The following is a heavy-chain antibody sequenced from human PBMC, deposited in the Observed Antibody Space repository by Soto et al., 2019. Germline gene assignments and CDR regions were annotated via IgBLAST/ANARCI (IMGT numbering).Heavy chain of an antibody. V-gene: IGHV1-3*01. D-gene: IGHD3-10*01. CDR3: ARDPLGMVRGVSGFDP. CDR1: VYTFTSYA. J-gene: IGHJ5*02. CDR2: INAGNGNT. Sequence: ASVKVSCKASVYTFTSYAMHWVRQAPGQRLEWMEWINAGNGNTKYSQKFQGRVTITRDTSASTAYMELSSLRSEDTAVYYCARDPLGMVRGVSGFDPWGQGTLVTVSS.